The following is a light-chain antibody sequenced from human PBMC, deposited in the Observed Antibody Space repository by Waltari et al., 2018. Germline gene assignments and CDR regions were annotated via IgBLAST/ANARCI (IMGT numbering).Light chain of an antibody. Sequence: QSVLTQPPSVSGTPGQRVTIACSGSASNIGNNLVNWYQQFPGKAPKLLIYRSDRRPPAAPYRFAGSKSGTSASLAISGLQSEDEADYYCAAWDDSLNGRWVFGGGTKVTVL. CDR1: ASNIGNNL. V-gene: IGLV1-44*01. CDR3: AAWDDSLNGRWV. CDR2: RSD. J-gene: IGLJ3*02.